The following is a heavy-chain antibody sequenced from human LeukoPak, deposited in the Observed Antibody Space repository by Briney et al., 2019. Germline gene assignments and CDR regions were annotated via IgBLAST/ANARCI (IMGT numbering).Heavy chain of an antibody. V-gene: IGHV4-4*07. CDR1: GGSISSYY. CDR3: AREDSSGWYGAYYYYGMDV. Sequence: SETLSLTCTVSGGSISSYYWSWIRQPAGKGLEWIGRIYTSGSTNYNPSLKSRVTMSVDTFKNQFSLKLSSVTAADTAVYYCAREDSSGWYGAYYYYGMDVWGQGTTVTVSS. D-gene: IGHD6-19*01. CDR2: IYTSGST. J-gene: IGHJ6*02.